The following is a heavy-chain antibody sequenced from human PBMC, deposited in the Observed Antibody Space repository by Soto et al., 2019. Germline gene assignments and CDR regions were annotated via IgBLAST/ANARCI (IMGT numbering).Heavy chain of an antibody. J-gene: IGHJ4*02. Sequence: ASVKVSCKTSGFTFSKYYIHWLRQVPGQGLEWVGVINPSGRTTSYAQKFLGRVTVTRDASTATVYLELNSLRSGDTAVYYCARDLDVTTVTTSFDSWGQGTLVTFSS. D-gene: IGHD4-17*01. CDR2: INPSGRTT. CDR3: ARDLDVTTVTTSFDS. V-gene: IGHV1-46*01. CDR1: GFTFSKYY.